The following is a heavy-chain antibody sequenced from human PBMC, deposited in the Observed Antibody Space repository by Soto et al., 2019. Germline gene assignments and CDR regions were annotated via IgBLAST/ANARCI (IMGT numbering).Heavy chain of an antibody. V-gene: IGHV4-34*01. CDR1: GGSFSGYY. D-gene: IGHD2-2*01. CDR3: ARGITCSSTSCYEGSYYYMDV. CDR2: INHSGST. J-gene: IGHJ6*03. Sequence: SETLSLTCAVYGGSFSGYYWSWIRQPPGKGLEWIGEINHSGSTNYNPSLKSRVTISVDTSKNQFSLKLSSVTAADTAVYYCARGITCSSTSCYEGSYYYMDVWGKGNTVTVS.